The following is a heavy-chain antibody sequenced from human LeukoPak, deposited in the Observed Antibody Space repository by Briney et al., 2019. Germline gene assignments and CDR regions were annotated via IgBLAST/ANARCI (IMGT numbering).Heavy chain of an antibody. CDR1: GGSTSSYY. J-gene: IGHJ3*02. CDR3: ARRNVLTEGEAFDI. D-gene: IGHD3-9*01. Sequence: SETLSLTCTVSGGSTSSYYWTWIRQPPGEGLKWIGYIYDSRSTNYNPSLNSRVTISADASKNQFSLKLDSVTAANTAVHYCARRNVLTEGEAFDIWGQGTMVTVSS. CDR2: IYDSRST. V-gene: IGHV4-59*08.